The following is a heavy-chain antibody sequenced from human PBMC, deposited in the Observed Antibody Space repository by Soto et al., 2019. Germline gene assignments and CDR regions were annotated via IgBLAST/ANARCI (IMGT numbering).Heavy chain of an antibody. CDR1: GGTFSSYA. D-gene: IGHD4-17*01. Sequence: QVQLVQSGAEVKKPGSSVKVSCKASGGTFSSYAISWGRQAPGQGLEWLGGVIPIFGTANYAQKFQGRVTITADESTSTAYMEMSSLRSDDTAVYYCARQDYGDYGGNFQHWGQGTMVTVSS. J-gene: IGHJ1*01. CDR3: ARQDYGDYGGNFQH. V-gene: IGHV1-69*01. CDR2: VIPIFGTA.